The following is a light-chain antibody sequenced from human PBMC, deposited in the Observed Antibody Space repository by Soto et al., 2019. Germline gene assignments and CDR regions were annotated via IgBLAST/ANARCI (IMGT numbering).Light chain of an antibody. V-gene: IGKV1-12*01. Sequence: DIQMTQSPSSVSASVGDRVTITCRASQYINNWLAWYQLKPGKAPELLIYAASTLQNGVPARFTGSGYGTDFTLTVSSLQPEDSATYYCQQTNSFPRTFGGGTKVEIK. CDR1: QYINNW. CDR2: AAS. J-gene: IGKJ4*01. CDR3: QQTNSFPRT.